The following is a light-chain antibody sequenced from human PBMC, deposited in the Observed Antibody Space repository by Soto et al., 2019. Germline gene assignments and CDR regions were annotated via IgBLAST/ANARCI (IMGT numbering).Light chain of an antibody. Sequence: QSALTQPPSVSGSPGQSVTISCTGTSSDVGSYNRLSWYQQPPGTAPKLIMYEVNTRPSGVPDRFSGSKSGSTASLTISGLQAEDEADYYCSLYISGGTYVFGTGTKVTVL. CDR3: SLYISGGTYV. CDR1: SSDVGSYNR. CDR2: EVN. V-gene: IGLV2-18*01. J-gene: IGLJ1*01.